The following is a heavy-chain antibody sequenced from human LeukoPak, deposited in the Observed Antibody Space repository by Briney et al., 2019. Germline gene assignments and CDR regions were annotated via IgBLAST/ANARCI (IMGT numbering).Heavy chain of an antibody. D-gene: IGHD2-15*01. CDR1: GFTFSSYG. J-gene: IGHJ4*02. CDR3: ASRSSVAASGPG. CDR2: IRYDGSNK. Sequence: GGSLRLSCAASGFTFSSYGMHWVRQAPGKGLEWVAFIRYDGSNKYYADSVKGRFTISRDNSKNSLYLQMSSLRAEDTALYYCASRSSVAASGPGWGQGTRVTVSS. V-gene: IGHV3-30*02.